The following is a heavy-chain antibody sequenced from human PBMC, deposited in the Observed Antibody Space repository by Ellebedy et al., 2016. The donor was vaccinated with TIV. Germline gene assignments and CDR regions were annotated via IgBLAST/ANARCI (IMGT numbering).Heavy chain of an antibody. Sequence: SETLSLXXAVYGGSFSGYYWSWIRQPPGKGLEWIGEINHSGSTNYNPSLKSRVTISVDTSKNQFSLKLSSVTAADTAVYYCARLGYCSSTSCYNHYYYYYMDVWGKGTTVTVSS. J-gene: IGHJ6*03. D-gene: IGHD2-2*01. CDR2: INHSGST. CDR1: GGSFSGYY. CDR3: ARLGYCSSTSCYNHYYYYYMDV. V-gene: IGHV4-34*01.